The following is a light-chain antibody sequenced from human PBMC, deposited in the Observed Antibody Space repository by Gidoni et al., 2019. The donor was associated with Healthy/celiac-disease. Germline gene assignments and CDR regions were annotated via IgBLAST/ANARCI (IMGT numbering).Light chain of an antibody. CDR2: DAS. V-gene: IGKV1-13*02. CDR1: QGISSA. J-gene: IGKJ4*01. Sequence: AIQLTQSPSSLSASVGDRVTITCRASQGISSALAWYQQKPGKAPKLLIYDASSLERGVPSRFSGSGSGTDFTLTISSLQPEDFATYYCQQFNSYPSTFXGXTKVEIK. CDR3: QQFNSYPST.